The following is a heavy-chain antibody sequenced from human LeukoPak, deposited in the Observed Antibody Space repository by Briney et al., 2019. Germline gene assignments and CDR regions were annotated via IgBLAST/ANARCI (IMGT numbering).Heavy chain of an antibody. CDR2: INPNRGST. V-gene: IGHV1-46*01. J-gene: IGHJ4*02. CDR3: ARDKGSIAVAGTLGFDY. CDR1: GYTFTSYY. Sequence: ASVKVSCKASGYTFTSYYMYWVRQAPGQGLEWMGIINPNRGSTSYAQKFQGRVTMTRDMSTSTVYMELSSLRSEDTAVYYCARDKGSIAVAGTLGFDYWGQGTLVTVSS. D-gene: IGHD6-19*01.